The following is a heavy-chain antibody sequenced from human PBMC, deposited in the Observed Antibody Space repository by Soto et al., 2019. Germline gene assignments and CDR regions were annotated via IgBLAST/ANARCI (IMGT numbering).Heavy chain of an antibody. V-gene: IGHV3-23*01. CDR2: ISGSGIST. J-gene: IGHJ2*01. CDR3: AKEPVGPDWYFDL. CDR1: GFTFRSYA. Sequence: PGGSLRLSCAASGFTFRSYAMSWVRQAPGKGLEWVSGISGSGISTHYADSVKGRFTVSRDNSKNTLYLQMNSLRAEDTAVYNCAKEPVGPDWYFDLWGRGTQVTVS.